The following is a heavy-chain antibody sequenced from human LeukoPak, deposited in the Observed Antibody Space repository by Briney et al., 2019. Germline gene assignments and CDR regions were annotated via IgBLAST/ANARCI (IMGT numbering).Heavy chain of an antibody. J-gene: IGHJ5*02. CDR1: GFTFSSYS. V-gene: IGHV3-48*01. Sequence: GGSLRLSCAASGFTFSSYSVNWVRQAPGKGLEWVSYISSSSSTIYYADSVKGRFTISRDNAKNSLYLQMNSLRAEDTAVYYCARDLVVVVPAAIHSWFDPWGQGTLVTVSS. D-gene: IGHD2-2*02. CDR3: ARDLVVVVPAAIHSWFDP. CDR2: ISSSSSTI.